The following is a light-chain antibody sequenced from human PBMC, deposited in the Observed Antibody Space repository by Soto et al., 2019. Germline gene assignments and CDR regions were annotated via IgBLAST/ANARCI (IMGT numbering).Light chain of an antibody. CDR3: QQLNNFPRT. J-gene: IGKJ1*01. V-gene: IGKV1-9*01. Sequence: DIQLTQSPSFLSASVGDRVSITYRASQGISSYLAWYQQRPGKAPNLLMYGASTLQRGVPSRFSGSASGTTFTLTINNLQPEDFATYYCQQLNNFPRTFGQGTKVE. CDR1: QGISSY. CDR2: GAS.